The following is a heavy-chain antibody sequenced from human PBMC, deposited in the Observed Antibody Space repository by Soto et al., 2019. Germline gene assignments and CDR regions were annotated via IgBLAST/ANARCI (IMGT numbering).Heavy chain of an antibody. J-gene: IGHJ4*02. CDR2: ISGSGSST. CDR1: GFTFSSYA. D-gene: IGHD5-12*01. Sequence: EVQLLESGGGLVQPGGSLRLTCAASGFTFSSYAMNWVRQAPGKGLEWVSIISGSGSSTYYAESVKGRFIISRDNSKNTLYLQLNSLRAEDTAVYYCAKDNLRMRGYDYWGQGTLVTVSS. CDR3: AKDNLRMRGYDY. V-gene: IGHV3-23*01.